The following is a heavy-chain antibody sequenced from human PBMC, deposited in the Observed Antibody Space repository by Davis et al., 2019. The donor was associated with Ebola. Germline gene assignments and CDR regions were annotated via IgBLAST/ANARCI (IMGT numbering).Heavy chain of an antibody. J-gene: IGHJ5*02. V-gene: IGHV5-51*01. Sequence: PGGSLRLSCKGSGYSFTTHWIGWVRQMPGKGLEWMGIIYPDDSDIRYSPAFQGRVTFSIDKSSNTAYLQWSSLKASDTAVYYCARGSSGSYSWGRGTLVTVSA. CDR1: GYSFTTHW. CDR3: ARGSSGSYS. CDR2: IYPDDSDI. D-gene: IGHD6-19*01.